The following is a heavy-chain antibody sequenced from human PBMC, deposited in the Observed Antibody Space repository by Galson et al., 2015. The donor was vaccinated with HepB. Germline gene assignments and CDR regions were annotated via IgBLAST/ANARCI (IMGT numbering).Heavy chain of an antibody. Sequence: SLRLSCAASGFTFSTYGMHWARQAPGKGLEWVAVISFDGSNEFYAESARGRFTISRDNGKNSVHLQMNSLRDEDTAIYYCASSIVVPAAPFDYWGQGSLVTVSS. J-gene: IGHJ4*02. D-gene: IGHD2-2*01. CDR3: ASSIVVPAAPFDY. CDR1: GFTFSTYG. V-gene: IGHV3-30*03. CDR2: ISFDGSNE.